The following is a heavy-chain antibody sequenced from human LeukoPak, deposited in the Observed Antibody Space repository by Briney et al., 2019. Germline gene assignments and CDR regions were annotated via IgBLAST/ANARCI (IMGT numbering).Heavy chain of an antibody. V-gene: IGHV3-7*01. CDR2: IKPDGSAD. J-gene: IGHJ4*02. CDR3: ARLGDAYSSSWYRLEYYFDY. D-gene: IGHD6-13*01. CDR1: GFTFSNYW. Sequence: GGSLRLSCAASGFTFSNYWMSWVRQAPGKGLEWVANIKPDGSADYYVNSLKGRFTISRDNAKNSLYLQMNSLRAEDTAVYYCARLGDAYSSSWYRLEYYFDYWGQGTLVTVSS.